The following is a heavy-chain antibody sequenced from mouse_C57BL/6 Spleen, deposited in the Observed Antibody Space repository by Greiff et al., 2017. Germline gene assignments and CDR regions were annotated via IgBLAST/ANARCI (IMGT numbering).Heavy chain of an antibody. J-gene: IGHJ1*03. D-gene: IGHD1-1*01. CDR3: ARSYYGSSNWYFDV. V-gene: IGHV1-80*01. CDR1: GYAFSSYW. CDR2: IYPGDGDT. Sequence: VQLQQSGAELVKPGASVKISCKASGYAFSSYWMNWVKQRPGKGLEWIGQIYPGDGDTNYNGKFKGKATLTADKSSSTAYMQLSSLTSEDSAVYCCARSYYGSSNWYFDVWGTGTTVTVSS.